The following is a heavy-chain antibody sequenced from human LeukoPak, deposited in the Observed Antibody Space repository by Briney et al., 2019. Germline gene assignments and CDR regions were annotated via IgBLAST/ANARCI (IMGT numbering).Heavy chain of an antibody. V-gene: IGHV4-30-2*01. D-gene: IGHD3-10*01. CDR2: IYHSGST. CDR3: ARLIRSGSYSGVFHY. J-gene: IGHJ4*02. CDR1: GGSISSGGYS. Sequence: SQTLSLTCAVSGGSISSGGYSWSWIRQPPGKGLECIGYIYHSGSTYYNPSLKSRVTISVDRSKNQFSLKLTSVTAADTAVYYCARLIRSGSYSGVFHYWGQGTLVTVSS.